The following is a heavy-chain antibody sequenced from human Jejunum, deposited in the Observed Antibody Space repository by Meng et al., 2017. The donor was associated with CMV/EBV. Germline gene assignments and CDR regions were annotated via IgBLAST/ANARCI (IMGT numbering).Heavy chain of an antibody. CDR2: VSYSGTT. CDR1: GDSFTSYS. CDR3: VRDRGGLGKYFDF. D-gene: IGHD3-10*01. V-gene: IGHV4-59*01. J-gene: IGHJ4*02. Sequence: SGDSFTSYSWTWIRHSPGKGLQWIGYVSYSGTTNYTPSLKSRVTISLDLSKSQFSLKLTSVSAADTAVYYCVRDRGGLGKYFDFWGQGSLVTVSS.